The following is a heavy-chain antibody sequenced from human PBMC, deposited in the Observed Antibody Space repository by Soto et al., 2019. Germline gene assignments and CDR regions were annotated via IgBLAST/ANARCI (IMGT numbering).Heavy chain of an antibody. Sequence: ASVKVSCKASGCAFTSYYMHWVRQAPGQGLEWMGIINPSGGSTSYAQKFQGRVTMTRDTSTSTVYMELSSLRSEDTAVYYCARVNYYDSSGYYSLYYYYGMDVWGQGTTVTVSS. D-gene: IGHD3-22*01. J-gene: IGHJ6*02. CDR3: ARVNYYDSSGYYSLYYYYGMDV. V-gene: IGHV1-46*01. CDR1: GCAFTSYY. CDR2: INPSGGST.